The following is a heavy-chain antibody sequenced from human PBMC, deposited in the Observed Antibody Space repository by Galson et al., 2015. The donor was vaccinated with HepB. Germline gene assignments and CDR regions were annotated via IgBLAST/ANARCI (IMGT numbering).Heavy chain of an antibody. V-gene: IGHV3-7*01. D-gene: IGHD2-2*01. CDR1: GFTFSSYW. J-gene: IGHJ4*02. Sequence: SLRLSCAASGFTFSSYWMSWVRQAPGKGLEWVANIKQDGSEKYYVDSVKGRFTISRDNAKNSLYPQMNSLRAEDTAVYYCARDSSQWVVPAAMNYWGQGTLVTVSS. CDR2: IKQDGSEK. CDR3: ARDSSQWVVPAAMNY.